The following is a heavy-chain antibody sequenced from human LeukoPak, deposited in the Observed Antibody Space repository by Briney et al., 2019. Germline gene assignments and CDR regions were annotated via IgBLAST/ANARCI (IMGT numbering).Heavy chain of an antibody. CDR1: GGSISSSSSY. J-gene: IGHJ6*02. Sequence: PSEALSLTCTVSGGSISSSSSYWGWIRQPPGKGLEWLGSIYYSGSTYYNPSLKSRVTISVDTSKNQFSLKLSSVTAADTAVYYCASTGDYGDLNYYYGMDVWGQGTTVTVSS. CDR3: ASTGDYGDLNYYYGMDV. D-gene: IGHD4-17*01. CDR2: IYYSGST. V-gene: IGHV4-39*01.